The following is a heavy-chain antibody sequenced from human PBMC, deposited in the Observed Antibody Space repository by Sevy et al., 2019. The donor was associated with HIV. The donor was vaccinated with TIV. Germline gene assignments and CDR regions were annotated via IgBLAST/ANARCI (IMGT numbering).Heavy chain of an antibody. D-gene: IGHD3-3*01. V-gene: IGHV3-21*01. Sequence: GGSLRLSCAASGFTFSSYSMNWVRQAPGKGLELVSSISSSSSYIYYADSVKGRFTISRDNAKNSLYLQMNSLRAEDTAVYYCARDNYGTIFGVVIRDDAFDIWGQGTMVTVSS. CDR1: GFTFSSYS. CDR3: ARDNYGTIFGVVIRDDAFDI. J-gene: IGHJ3*02. CDR2: ISSSSSYI.